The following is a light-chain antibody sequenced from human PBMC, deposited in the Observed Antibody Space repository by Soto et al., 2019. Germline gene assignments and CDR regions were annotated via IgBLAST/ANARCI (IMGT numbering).Light chain of an antibody. CDR3: QQLSTDPPLT. V-gene: IGKV1-9*01. J-gene: IGKJ4*01. CDR1: QGISSY. Sequence: DIPLTQSPSFLSASVGDSVTITCRASQGISSYLAWYQQKPGKAPKLLIYAASTLQSGVPPRFSGSGAGTEVTLTISSLQPEDFATYYCQQLSTDPPLTFGGGTQVEIK. CDR2: AAS.